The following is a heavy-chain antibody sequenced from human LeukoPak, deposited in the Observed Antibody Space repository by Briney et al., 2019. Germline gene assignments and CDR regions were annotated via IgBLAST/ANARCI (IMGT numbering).Heavy chain of an antibody. D-gene: IGHD3-22*01. J-gene: IGHJ4*02. CDR1: GGSISSGSYY. CDR3: AREEDYYDSSGYYK. CDR2: IYTSGST. Sequence: PSQTLSLTCTVSGGSISSGSYYWSWIRQPAGKGLEWIGRIYTSGSTNYNPSLKSRVTISVDTSKNQFSLKLSSVTAADTAVYYCAREEDYYDSSGYYKWGQGTLVTVSS. V-gene: IGHV4-61*02.